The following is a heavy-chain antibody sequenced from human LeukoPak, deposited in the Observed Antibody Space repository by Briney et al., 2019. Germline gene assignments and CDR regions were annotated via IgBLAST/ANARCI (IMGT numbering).Heavy chain of an antibody. CDR2: IIPIFGTA. CDR1: GGTFSSYA. D-gene: IGHD3-10*01. J-gene: IGHJ3*02. CDR3: ARANPPGGLLWFGESYREVYAFDI. Sequence: ASVKVSCKASGGTFSSYAISWVRQAPGQGLEWMGGIIPIFGTANYAQKFQGRVTITADESTSTAYMELSSLRSEDTAVYYCARANPPGGLLWFGESYREVYAFDIWGQGTMVTVSS. V-gene: IGHV1-69*01.